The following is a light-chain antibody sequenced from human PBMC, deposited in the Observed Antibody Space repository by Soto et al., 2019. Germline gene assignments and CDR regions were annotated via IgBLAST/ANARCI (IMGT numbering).Light chain of an antibody. CDR1: QSISSY. J-gene: IGKJ4*01. CDR2: AAS. Sequence: DIQMTQSPSSLSASVGDRVTITCRASQSISSYLNWYQQKPGKAPKLLIYAASSLQSGVPSRFSGSGSGTDFTLTISSQQPDDFATYFCQQSFSTPRTVGGGTKVDSK. V-gene: IGKV1-39*01. CDR3: QQSFSTPRT.